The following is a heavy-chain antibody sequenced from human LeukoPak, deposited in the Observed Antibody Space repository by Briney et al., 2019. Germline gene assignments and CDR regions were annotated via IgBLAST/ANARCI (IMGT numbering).Heavy chain of an antibody. CDR3: ARDWRIAVAGHNYFDP. V-gene: IGHV4-4*07. J-gene: IGHJ5*02. CDR1: GGSISSYY. Sequence: SETLSLTCTVSGGSISSYYWSWIRQPAGKGLECIGPIYTTGNTNYNPSLKSRVTISVDTPKNQFSLKLSSVTAADTAVYYCARDWRIAVAGHNYFDPWGLGTLVTVSS. CDR2: IYTTGNT. D-gene: IGHD6-19*01.